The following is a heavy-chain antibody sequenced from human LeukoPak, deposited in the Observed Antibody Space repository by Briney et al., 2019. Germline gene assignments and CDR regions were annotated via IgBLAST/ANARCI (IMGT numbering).Heavy chain of an antibody. CDR1: GFKFSDYY. CDR2: ISSRGKTI. J-gene: IGHJ5*02. CDR3: ARELISWFDP. Sequence: GGSLRLSCAASGFKFSDYYMSWIRQAPGKGLEWVSYISSRGKTIYYADSVKGRFTISRDNAKNSLYLQMNSLRAEDTAMYYCARELISWFDPWGQGTLVTVSS. D-gene: IGHD3-16*01. V-gene: IGHV3-11*01.